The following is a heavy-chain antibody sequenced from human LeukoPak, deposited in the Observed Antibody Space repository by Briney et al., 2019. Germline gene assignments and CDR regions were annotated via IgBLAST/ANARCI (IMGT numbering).Heavy chain of an antibody. Sequence: ATVKIACKTSGFTFTDYYIHWLQQAPGRGPQWMGRIDPENDETIYAEQFQGRVTIIADTSTDTTYMNLSSLTSEDTAVYYCTVDRGYSDGSGLDAFDVWGQGTMVTVSS. J-gene: IGHJ3*01. CDR1: GFTFTDYY. CDR2: IDPENDET. V-gene: IGHV1-69-2*01. CDR3: TVDRGYSDGSGLDAFDV. D-gene: IGHD5-18*01.